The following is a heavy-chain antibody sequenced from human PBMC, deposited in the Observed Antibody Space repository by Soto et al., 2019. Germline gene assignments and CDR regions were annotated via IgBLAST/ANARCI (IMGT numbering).Heavy chain of an antibody. CDR1: GGTFSSYT. CDR3: ARAITWKQQLPDY. D-gene: IGHD6-13*01. J-gene: IGHJ4*02. CDR2: IIPILGIA. Sequence: QVQLVQSGAEVKKPGSSVKVSCKASGGTFSSYTISWVRQAPGQGLEWMGRIIPILGIANYAQKFQGRATITADKSTSTAYMELSSLRSEDTAVYYCARAITWKQQLPDYWGQGTLVTVSS. V-gene: IGHV1-69*02.